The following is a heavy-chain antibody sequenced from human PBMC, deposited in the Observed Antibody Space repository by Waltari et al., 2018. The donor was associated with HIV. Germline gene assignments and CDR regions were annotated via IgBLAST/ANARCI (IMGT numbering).Heavy chain of an antibody. J-gene: IGHJ4*02. V-gene: IGHV3-64*01. D-gene: IGHD2-8*01. Sequence: EVPLVQSGGGLVQPGESLRLSCEASGFPFSTYGLNWVRQAPGRGLEYVAGISINGGTTSYANSVKARFTISRDNSKNTLYLQMGSLRADDTAVYYCARTNYYDYWGQGALVTVSS. CDR2: ISINGGTT. CDR1: GFPFSTYG. CDR3: ARTNYYDY.